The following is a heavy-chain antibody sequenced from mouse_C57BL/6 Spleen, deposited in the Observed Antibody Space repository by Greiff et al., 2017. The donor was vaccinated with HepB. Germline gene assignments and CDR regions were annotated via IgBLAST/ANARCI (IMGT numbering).Heavy chain of an antibody. J-gene: IGHJ4*01. Sequence: EVQLQQSGPVLVKPGASVKMSCKASGYTFTDYYMNWVKQSHGKSLEWIGVINPYNGGTSYNQKFKGKATLTVDKSSSTAYMELNSLTSEDSAVYYCASLYYYGPMDYWGQGTSVTVSS. CDR1: GYTFTDYY. D-gene: IGHD1-1*01. CDR3: ASLYYYGPMDY. V-gene: IGHV1-19*01. CDR2: INPYNGGT.